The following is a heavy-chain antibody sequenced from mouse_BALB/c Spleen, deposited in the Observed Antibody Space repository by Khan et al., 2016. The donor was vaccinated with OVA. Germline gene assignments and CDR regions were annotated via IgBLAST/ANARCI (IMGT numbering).Heavy chain of an antibody. V-gene: IGHV1S136*01. CDR2: INPYNGGT. CDR1: GYTFTNYV. J-gene: IGHJ2*01. D-gene: IGHD4-1*01. CDR3: ARGNWQSYYFDN. Sequence: VQLQQSGPELVKPGASVKMFCKASGYTFTNYVLHWVKQKPGQGLEWIGYINPYNGGTKYNEKFKGKATLASDKSSITANMELSSLTSEDFAVYYCARGNWQSYYFDNWGQGTTLTLSS.